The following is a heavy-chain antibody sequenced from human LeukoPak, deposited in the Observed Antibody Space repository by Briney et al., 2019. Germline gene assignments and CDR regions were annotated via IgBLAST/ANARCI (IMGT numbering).Heavy chain of an antibody. CDR2: ISAGNGNT. Sequence: ASVTVSCKASGYTFTSYAIHWVRQAPGQRLEWMGWISAGNGNTEYSQNFQGRVTFISNTSATTAFMELSSLRSEDAAVYYCATVRGMDVWGQGTTVTVSS. J-gene: IGHJ6*02. CDR1: GYTFTSYA. V-gene: IGHV1-3*01. CDR3: ATVRGMDV.